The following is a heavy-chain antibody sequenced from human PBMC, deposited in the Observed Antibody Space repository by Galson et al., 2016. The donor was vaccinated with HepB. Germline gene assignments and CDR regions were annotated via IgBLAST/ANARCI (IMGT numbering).Heavy chain of an antibody. D-gene: IGHD3-16*02. J-gene: IGHJ4*02. CDR3: ARDKGLGWGNYRYHPGGY. CDR1: GYTFSNYG. Sequence: SVKVSCKASGYTFSNYGISWVRQAPGQGLEWMGWISVYNGNTNYAQRLQGRVTMTTDTSTSTAYMELRSLTSDDTAVYYCARDKGLGWGNYRYHPGGYWGQGTLVTVSS. V-gene: IGHV1-18*01. CDR2: ISVYNGNT.